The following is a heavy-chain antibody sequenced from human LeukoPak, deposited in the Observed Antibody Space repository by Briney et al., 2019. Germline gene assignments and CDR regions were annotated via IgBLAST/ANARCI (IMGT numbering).Heavy chain of an antibody. CDR3: ARDRDTAMVTIDY. D-gene: IGHD5-18*01. CDR2: IKTDGSET. J-gene: IGHJ4*02. V-gene: IGHV3-7*01. Sequence: SGGSLRLSCAASGFIFSNYWMGWVRQAPGKGLACVANIKTDGSETYYVDSVKGRFTISRDNAKNSLYLQMNSLRAEDTAVYYCARDRDTAMVTIDYWGQGTLVTVSS. CDR1: GFIFSNYW.